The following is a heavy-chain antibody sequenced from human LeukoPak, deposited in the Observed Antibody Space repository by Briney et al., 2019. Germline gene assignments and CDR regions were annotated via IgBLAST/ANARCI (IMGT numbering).Heavy chain of an antibody. Sequence: ASVKVSCKASGYTFTGYYMHWVRQAPGQGLEWMGRINPNSGGTNYAQKFQGRVTMTRDTSISTAYMELSRLRSDDTAVYYCARGHYGGNPYYFDYWGQGTLDTVSS. CDR1: GYTFTGYY. CDR2: INPNSGGT. D-gene: IGHD4/OR15-4a*01. CDR3: ARGHYGGNPYYFDY. J-gene: IGHJ4*02. V-gene: IGHV1-2*06.